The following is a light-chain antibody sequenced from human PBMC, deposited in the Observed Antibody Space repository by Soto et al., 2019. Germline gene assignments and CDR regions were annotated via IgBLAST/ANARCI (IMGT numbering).Light chain of an antibody. CDR2: EVT. V-gene: IGLV2-8*01. J-gene: IGLJ3*02. Sequence: QSVLTQPPSASGSPGQSVTISCTGTSSDVGAYKYVSWYQQYPGKAPKLMIYEVTKRPSGVPARFSGSKSGNTASLTVSGLQAEDDADYYCTSYVGNDIWVFGGGTKLPVL. CDR3: TSYVGNDIWV. CDR1: SSDVGAYKY.